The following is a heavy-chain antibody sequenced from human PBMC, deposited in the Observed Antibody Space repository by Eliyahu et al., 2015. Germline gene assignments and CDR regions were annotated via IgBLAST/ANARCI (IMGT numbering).Heavy chain of an antibody. J-gene: IGHJ4*02. CDR2: IYHTGKT. D-gene: IGHD1-26*01. CDR1: GGSIXXXNX. CDR3: ASVLRGSYLIWSFDN. Sequence: QVQLQESGPGLVEPSGTLSLTCGVSGGSIXXXNXWRWVRXPPGXGXXWIGEIYHTGKTNYNPSPKSRVSISIDESKKQFSLRLSSVTAADTAVYYCASVLRGSYLIWSFDNWGQGTLVTVSS. V-gene: IGHV4-4*02.